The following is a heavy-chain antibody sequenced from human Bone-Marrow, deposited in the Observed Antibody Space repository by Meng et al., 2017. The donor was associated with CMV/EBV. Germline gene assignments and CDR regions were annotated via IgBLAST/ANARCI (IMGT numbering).Heavy chain of an antibody. D-gene: IGHD2-2*01. J-gene: IGHJ4*02. Sequence: ASVKVSCKASGYTFTDYYIHWVRQAPGRGPEWMGWINPSSGGIKYAQKFQGRVTLTRDTSISAAYMELSRLRSDETAVYYCAISLIVEVSDATGRIMTGTSGIDFWGQGTLVTVSS. CDR3: AISLIVEVSDATGRIMTGTSGIDF. CDR2: INPSSGGI. V-gene: IGHV1-2*02. CDR1: GYTFTDYY.